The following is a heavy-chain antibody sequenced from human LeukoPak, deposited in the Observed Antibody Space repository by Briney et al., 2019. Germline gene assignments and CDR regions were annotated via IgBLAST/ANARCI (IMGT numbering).Heavy chain of an antibody. CDR3: ARARNCNYPNCFDP. CDR1: RGTLSSYA. D-gene: IGHD1-7*01. Sequence: SVRVSCMASRGTLSSYAISWVRQAPGQGLEWMGGIIPIFGTANYAQKFQSRVTITADESTSTAYMELSSLRSEDTAVYYCARARNCNYPNCFDPWGQGTLVTVSS. V-gene: IGHV1-69*13. CDR2: IIPIFGTA. J-gene: IGHJ5*02.